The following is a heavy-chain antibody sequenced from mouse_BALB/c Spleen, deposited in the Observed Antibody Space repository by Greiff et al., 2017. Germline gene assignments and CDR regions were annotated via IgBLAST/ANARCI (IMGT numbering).Heavy chain of an antibody. CDR1: GYTFTSYY. CDR2: INPSNGGT. CDR3: TRGRRDGFAY. J-gene: IGHJ3*01. V-gene: IGHV1S81*02. Sequence: QVQLQQSGAELVKPGASVKLSCKASGYTFTSYYMYWVKQRPGQGLEWIGEINPSNGGTNFNEKFKSKATLTVDKSSSTAYMQLSSLTSEDSAVYYCTRGRRDGFAYWGQGTLVTVSA.